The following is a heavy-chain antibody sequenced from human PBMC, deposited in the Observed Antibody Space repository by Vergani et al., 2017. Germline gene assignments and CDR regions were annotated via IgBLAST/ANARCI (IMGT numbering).Heavy chain of an antibody. D-gene: IGHD1-26*01. CDR1: GFTFSSYA. J-gene: IGHJ6*03. CDR3: AKGGDSGSYSGHYYYMDV. V-gene: IGHV3-23*01. Sequence: EVQLLQSEGAVVQPGGSLRLSCAASGFTFSSYAMSWVRQAPGKGLEWVSAISGSGGSTYYADSVKGRFTISRDNSKNTLYLQMNSLRAEDTAVYYCAKGGDSGSYSGHYYYMDVWGKGTTVTVSS. CDR2: ISGSGGST.